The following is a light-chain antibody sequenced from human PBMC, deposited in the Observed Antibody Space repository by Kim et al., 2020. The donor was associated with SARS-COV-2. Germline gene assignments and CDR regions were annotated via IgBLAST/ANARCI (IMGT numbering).Light chain of an antibody. CDR3: QQYGSSPYT. CDR2: GAS. Sequence: APGERATLSCRASQSVSSSYLAWYQPKPGQAPRLLIYGASSRATGIPDRFSGSGSGTDFTLTISRLEPEDFAVYYCQQYGSSPYTFGQGTKLEI. V-gene: IGKV3-20*01. J-gene: IGKJ2*01. CDR1: QSVSSSY.